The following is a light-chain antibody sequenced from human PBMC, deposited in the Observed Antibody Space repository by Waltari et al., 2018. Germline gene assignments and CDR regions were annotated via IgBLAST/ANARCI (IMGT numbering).Light chain of an antibody. Sequence: QSVLTQPPSASATPGQRVTISCSGSRPNPGSTYLYCYQQLPGTAPKLRIYRNQERPSRVPDRFSASKYGTSASLVISELRSEDEGIYYCASWDESHYVFGPGTTVTVL. CDR2: RNQ. V-gene: IGLV1-47*01. CDR3: ASWDESHYV. CDR1: RPNPGSTY. J-gene: IGLJ1*01.